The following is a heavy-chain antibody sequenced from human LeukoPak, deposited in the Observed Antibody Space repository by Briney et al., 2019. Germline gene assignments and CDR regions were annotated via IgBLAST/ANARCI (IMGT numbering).Heavy chain of an antibody. Sequence: GGSLRLSCAAPGFILSSYEMNWVRQAPGKELEWVSYISSGGTSIYYADSVKGRFTISRDDAKNSLYLQMNSLRVEDTAVYYCPRGRHWGPSWYLDVWGKGTTVTVSS. CDR2: ISSGGTSI. V-gene: IGHV3-48*03. J-gene: IGHJ6*03. D-gene: IGHD3-16*01. CDR3: PRGRHWGPSWYLDV. CDR1: GFILSSYE.